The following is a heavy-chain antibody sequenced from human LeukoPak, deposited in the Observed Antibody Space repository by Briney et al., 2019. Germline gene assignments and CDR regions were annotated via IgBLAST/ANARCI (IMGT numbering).Heavy chain of an antibody. Sequence: GGSLRLSCAASGFTFSSYAMHWVRQAPGKGLEWVAVISYDGSNKYYADSVKGRFTISRDNSKNTLYLQMNSLRAEDTAVYYCARDRLEMATTYYFDYWGQGTLVTVSS. V-gene: IGHV3-30-3*01. CDR2: ISYDGSNK. J-gene: IGHJ4*02. CDR3: ARDRLEMATTYYFDY. CDR1: GFTFSSYA. D-gene: IGHD5-24*01.